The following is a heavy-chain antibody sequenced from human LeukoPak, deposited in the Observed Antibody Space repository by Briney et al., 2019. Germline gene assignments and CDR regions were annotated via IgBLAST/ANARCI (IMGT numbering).Heavy chain of an antibody. Sequence: SETLSLTCTVSGGSISSGGYYWSWIRQPPGKGLEWIGYIYHSGSTYYNPSLKRRVTISVDRSKNQFSLKLSSVTAADTAVYYCARDSRTGGLFDPWGQGTLVTVSS. V-gene: IGHV4-30-2*01. CDR1: GGSISSGGYY. J-gene: IGHJ5*02. D-gene: IGHD1/OR15-1a*01. CDR2: IYHSGST. CDR3: ARDSRTGGLFDP.